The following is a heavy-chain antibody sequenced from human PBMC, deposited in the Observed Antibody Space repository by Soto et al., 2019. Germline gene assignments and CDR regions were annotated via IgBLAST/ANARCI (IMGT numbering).Heavy chain of an antibody. D-gene: IGHD6-13*01. CDR1: GFTFSNYI. CDR2: ISGSGDTT. V-gene: IGHV3-23*01. J-gene: IGHJ4*02. CDR3: ARPSITAPGTY. Sequence: EVQLLESGGGLVQPGGSLRLSCAASGFTFSNYIMNWVRQAPGKGLEWVSTISGSGDTTYYADSVKGRFAVSRDNSKNTLYLQLNSLRAEDTAVYSCARPSITAPGTYWGQGTRVTVSS.